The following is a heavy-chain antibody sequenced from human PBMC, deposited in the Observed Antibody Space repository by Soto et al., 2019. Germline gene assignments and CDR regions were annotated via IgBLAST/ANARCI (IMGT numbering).Heavy chain of an antibody. CDR3: ERGAARNTICGGVISDFYY. CDR1: AGSISPYY. CDR2: IYYTGTT. Sequence: QVQLQESGAGLVKHSETLSLTCTVSAGSISPYYWGWIRQDQGKVPEWIVYIYYTGTTKYNPTLTSRVTILLDTSKRQFSLRLSSVTAADTDVYYCERGAARNTICGGVISDFYYWGQGALVAV. D-gene: IGHD3-3*01. J-gene: IGHJ4*02. V-gene: IGHV4-59*01.